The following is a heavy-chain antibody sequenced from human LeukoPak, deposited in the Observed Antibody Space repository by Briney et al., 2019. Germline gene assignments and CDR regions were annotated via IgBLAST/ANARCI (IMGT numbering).Heavy chain of an antibody. J-gene: IGHJ4*02. Sequence: GGSLRLSCAASGFTFSSYGMHWVRQAPGKGLEWVAFIRYDGSNKYYADSVKGRFTISRDNSKNTLYLQMNSLRAEDTAVYYCAKDGAYCYDSSGYPRVWGQGTLVTVSS. D-gene: IGHD3-22*01. CDR1: GFTFSSYG. CDR2: IRYDGSNK. V-gene: IGHV3-30*02. CDR3: AKDGAYCYDSSGYPRV.